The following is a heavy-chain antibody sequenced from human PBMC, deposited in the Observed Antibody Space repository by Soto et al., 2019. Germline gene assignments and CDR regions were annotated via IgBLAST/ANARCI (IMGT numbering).Heavy chain of an antibody. J-gene: IGHJ6*02. D-gene: IGHD6-13*01. Sequence: QVQLVESGGGVVQPGRSLRLSCAASGFTFSSYAMHWVRQAPGKGLEWVAVISYDGSNKYYADSVKGRFTISRDNSKNTLYLQMNSLRAEDTAVYYCARGHGSSSWYSWSNYYGMDVWGQGTTVTVSS. CDR2: ISYDGSNK. CDR3: ARGHGSSSWYSWSNYYGMDV. CDR1: GFTFSSYA. V-gene: IGHV3-30-3*01.